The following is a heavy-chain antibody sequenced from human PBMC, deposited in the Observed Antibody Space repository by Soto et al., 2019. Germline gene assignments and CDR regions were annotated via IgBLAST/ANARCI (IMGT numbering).Heavy chain of an antibody. Sequence: QVQLVESGGGVVQPGRSLRLSCAASGFTFSTYGMHWVRQAPGKGLEWVAFIWDDGSNKYYSDSVKGRFTISRDSYKNTLHLQMNSLRAEDTALYYCAREPTTVVTNPYFDYWGQGTLVTVSS. CDR3: AREPTTVVTNPYFDY. CDR2: IWDDGSNK. D-gene: IGHD4-17*01. J-gene: IGHJ4*02. V-gene: IGHV3-33*01. CDR1: GFTFSTYG.